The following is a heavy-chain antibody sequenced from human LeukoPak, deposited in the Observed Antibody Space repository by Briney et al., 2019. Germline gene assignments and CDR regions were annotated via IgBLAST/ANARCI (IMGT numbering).Heavy chain of an antibody. V-gene: IGHV1-18*01. Sequence: ASVKVSCKASGYTFTNFGISWVRQAPGQGLEWMGWISAYNGNTNYAQRLQGRVTMTTDTSTSTAYMELRSLRSDDTAVYYCARDRDYGDYNTQDLFVSWGQGTLVTVSS. CDR3: ARDRDYGDYNTQDLFVS. J-gene: IGHJ4*02. D-gene: IGHD4-17*01. CDR2: ISAYNGNT. CDR1: GYTFTNFG.